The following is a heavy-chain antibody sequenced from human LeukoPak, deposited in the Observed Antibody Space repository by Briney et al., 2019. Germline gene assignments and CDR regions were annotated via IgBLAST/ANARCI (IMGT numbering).Heavy chain of an antibody. D-gene: IGHD3-3*01. J-gene: IGHJ3*02. Sequence: WASVKVSCKASGYTFTSYDINWVRQAPGQGLEWMGWINPNSGGTNYAQKFQGRVTMTRDTSISTAYMELSRLRSDDTAVYYCARITIFGVVIIRNSPGRRGAFDIWGQGTMVTVSS. CDR1: GYTFTSYD. V-gene: IGHV1-2*02. CDR2: INPNSGGT. CDR3: ARITIFGVVIIRNSPGRRGAFDI.